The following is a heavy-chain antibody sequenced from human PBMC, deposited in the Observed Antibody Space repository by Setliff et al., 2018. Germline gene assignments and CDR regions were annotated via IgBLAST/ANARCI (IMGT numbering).Heavy chain of an antibody. V-gene: IGHV4-4*02. D-gene: IGHD1-26*01. J-gene: IGHJ5*02. CDR2: IYHDGND. CDR1: GASINSLSW. Sequence: SETLSLTCTVSGASINSLSWWSWVRQPPGKGLEWIGEIYHDGNDKYTPSVHYSPSLKSRVTISIDKSNNQFSLSLTSVTAADTAVYYCARSYHLVLTNWFDAWGQGSRVTVSS. CDR3: ARSYHLVLTNWFDA.